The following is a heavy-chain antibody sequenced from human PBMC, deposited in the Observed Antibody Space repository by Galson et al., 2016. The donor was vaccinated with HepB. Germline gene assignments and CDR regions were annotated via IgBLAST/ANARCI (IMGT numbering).Heavy chain of an antibody. V-gene: IGHV3-15*01. D-gene: IGHD3-22*01. J-gene: IGHJ3*02. CDR1: GFTFSDYY. CDR2: IKSKTDGGTT. Sequence: SLRLSCAASGFTFSDYYMSWIRQAPGKGLEWVGRIKSKTDGGTTDYAAPVKGRFTISRDDSKNTLYLQMNSLKTEDTAVYYCTTGRPETMIAEGGAFDIWGQGTMVTVSS. CDR3: TTGRPETMIAEGGAFDI.